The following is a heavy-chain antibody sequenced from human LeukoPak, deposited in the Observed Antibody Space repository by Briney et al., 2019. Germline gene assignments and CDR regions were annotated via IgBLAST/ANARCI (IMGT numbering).Heavy chain of an antibody. CDR2: IWYDGSNK. CDR3: ARDQGIAVAGTFDYYYYGMDV. Sequence: GGSLRLSCAASGFTFSSYGMHWGRQAPGKGLEWGAVIWYDGSNKYYAASVKGRFTISKDNSKNTLYLQMNSLRAEDTAVYYCARDQGIAVAGTFDYYYYGMDVWGQGTTVTVSS. D-gene: IGHD6-19*01. V-gene: IGHV3-33*01. CDR1: GFTFSSYG. J-gene: IGHJ6*02.